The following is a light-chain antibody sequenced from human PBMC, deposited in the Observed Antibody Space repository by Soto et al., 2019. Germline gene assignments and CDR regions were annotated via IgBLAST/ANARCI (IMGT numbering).Light chain of an antibody. Sequence: DIVLTQSPGTLSLSPGERATLSCRASQSVSSTYLAWYQQNPGQAPRLLIYGASSRATGIPDRFSGSGSGTDFNLTISRLEPEDFAVYYCQQYGSSPLTFGGGTKVEIK. CDR2: GAS. CDR1: QSVSSTY. V-gene: IGKV3-20*01. CDR3: QQYGSSPLT. J-gene: IGKJ4*01.